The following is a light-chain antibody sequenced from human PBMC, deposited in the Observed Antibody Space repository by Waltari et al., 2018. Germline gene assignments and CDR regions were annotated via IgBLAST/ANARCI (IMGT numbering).Light chain of an antibody. CDR2: EVS. Sequence: QSALTQPASVSGSPGQSITISCTGTSSDIGAYKYVPWYQQHPGKAPKLIIYEVSNRPSGVFNRFAGSKSGNTASRSISGLQAEDEADYYCISFTSSVTYVFGTGTRVTVV. CDR3: ISFTSSVTYV. V-gene: IGLV2-14*01. CDR1: SSDIGAYKY. J-gene: IGLJ1*01.